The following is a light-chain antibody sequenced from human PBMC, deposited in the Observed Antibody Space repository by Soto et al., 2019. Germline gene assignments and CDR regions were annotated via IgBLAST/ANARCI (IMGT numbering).Light chain of an antibody. CDR2: DND. CDR3: GSWDSSLSAYV. V-gene: IGLV1-51*01. J-gene: IGLJ1*01. CDR1: SSDIEKND. Sequence: QSVLTQPPSVSAAPGQRVTISCSGSSSDIEKNDISWYQQIPGTPPRLLINDNDRRTSGIPDRFSGSKSRTSATLGITGFQTGDEADYYCGSWDSSLSAYVFGTGTKVTVL.